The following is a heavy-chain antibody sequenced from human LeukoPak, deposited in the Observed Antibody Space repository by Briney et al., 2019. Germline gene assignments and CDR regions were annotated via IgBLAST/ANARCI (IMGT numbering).Heavy chain of an antibody. Sequence: PSETLSLTCTVSGGSISSSSYYWGWIRQPPGKGLEWIGSIYHSGSTYYNPSLKSRVTISVDTSKNQFSLKLSSVTAADTAVYYCARVPVYDFWSGYYISWGQGTLVTVSS. V-gene: IGHV4-39*07. CDR1: GGSISSSSYY. J-gene: IGHJ5*02. D-gene: IGHD3-3*01. CDR3: ARVPVYDFWSGYYIS. CDR2: IYHSGST.